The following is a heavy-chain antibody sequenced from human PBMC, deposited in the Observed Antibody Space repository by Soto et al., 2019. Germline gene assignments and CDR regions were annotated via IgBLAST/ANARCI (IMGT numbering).Heavy chain of an antibody. D-gene: IGHD3-9*01. V-gene: IGHV4-59*01. J-gene: IGHJ3*02. CDR1: GGSISSYY. CDR2: IYYSGST. CDR3: ARAILTGYYNVIDAFDI. Sequence: SETPSLTCTVSGGSISSYYWSWIRQPPGKGLEWIGYIYYSGSTNYNPSLKSRVTISVDTSKNQFSLKLSSVTAADTAVYYCARAILTGYYNVIDAFDIWGQGTMVTVSS.